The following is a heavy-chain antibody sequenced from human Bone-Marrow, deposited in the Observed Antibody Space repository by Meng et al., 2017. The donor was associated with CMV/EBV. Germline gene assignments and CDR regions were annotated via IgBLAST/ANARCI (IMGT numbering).Heavy chain of an antibody. CDR1: GFTFGDYA. D-gene: IGHD5-12*01. CDR2: IRSKPYGGTT. CDR3: AKDVISGYNRYYYGMDV. Sequence: GGSLRLSCTPSGFTFGDYAMTWVRQAPGKGLEWVGFIRSKPYGGTTEYAASVKGRFTISRDSAKNSLYLQMNSLRPEDTGLYYCAKDVISGYNRYYYGMDVWGQGTTVTVSS. J-gene: IGHJ6*02. V-gene: IGHV3-49*04.